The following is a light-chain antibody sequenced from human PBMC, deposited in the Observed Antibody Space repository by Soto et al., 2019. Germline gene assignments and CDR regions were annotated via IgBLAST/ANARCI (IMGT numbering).Light chain of an antibody. J-gene: IGKJ4*01. CDR3: QQYNNWPLT. CDR2: GAS. CDR1: QSVSSN. V-gene: IGKV3-15*01. Sequence: IVVTNSPVTLSVSKGERAGRSYRASQSVSSNLAWYQQKPGQAPRLLIYGASTRATGIPARFSGSGSGTEFTLTISSLQSEDFAVYYCQQYNNWPLTFGGGTMVDI.